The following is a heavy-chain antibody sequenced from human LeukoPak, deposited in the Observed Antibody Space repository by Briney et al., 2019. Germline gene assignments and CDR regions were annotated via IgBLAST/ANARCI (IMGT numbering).Heavy chain of an antibody. D-gene: IGHD2-15*01. CDR3: VRDGQGSTPLDY. Sequence: PGGSLRLSCATSGFTFSNHAMHWVRQAPGKGLVWVSGISTDGSRPRYADSVNGRFTISRDNAKNTLYLQMNSLRAEDTAVYFCVRDGQGSTPLDYWGQGTLVTVSS. CDR2: ISTDGSRP. CDR1: GFTFSNHA. J-gene: IGHJ4*02. V-gene: IGHV3-74*01.